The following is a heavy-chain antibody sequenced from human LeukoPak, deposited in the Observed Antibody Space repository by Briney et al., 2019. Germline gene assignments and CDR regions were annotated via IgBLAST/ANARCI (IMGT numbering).Heavy chain of an antibody. D-gene: IGHD2/OR15-2a*01. J-gene: IGHJ4*02. V-gene: IGHV4-59*08. Sequence: PSETLSLTCTVSGGSISNHYWSWIRQPPGKGLEWIGYISHSGSTNYSPSLKSRVTISLDTSKNQFSLKLSSVTAADTAVYYCAGHHPRNTVDFWGQGTLVTVSS. CDR3: AGHHPRNTVDF. CDR2: ISHSGST. CDR1: GGSISNHY.